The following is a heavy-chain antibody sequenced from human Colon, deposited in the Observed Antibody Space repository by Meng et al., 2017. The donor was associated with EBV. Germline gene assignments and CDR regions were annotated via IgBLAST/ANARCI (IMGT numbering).Heavy chain of an antibody. V-gene: IGHV4-34*01. CDR3: ARRGPSGNFSP. D-gene: IGHD3-10*01. Sequence: AQLKVWWAGLLKPARTLSRSCAVYGGSFRDYYWTWIRHPPGKGLEWIGEIDHRGNTKYNPSLKSRVTISLDTSKKQFSLKVSSVTAADSAVYYCARRGPSGNFSPWSQGALITVSS. J-gene: IGHJ5*02. CDR2: IDHRGNT. CDR1: GGSFRDYY.